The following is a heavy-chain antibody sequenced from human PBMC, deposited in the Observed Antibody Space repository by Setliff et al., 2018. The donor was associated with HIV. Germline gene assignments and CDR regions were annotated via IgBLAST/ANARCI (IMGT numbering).Heavy chain of an antibody. CDR2: IYHSGST. CDR1: GGSISSRYY. V-gene: IGHV4-38-2*02. Sequence: PSETLSLTCTVSGGSISSRYYWGWIRQPPGKGPEWIGTIYHSGSTYYNPSLKSRVTISVDTSKNRFSLRLSSVTAADSAVYYCARRRETIVVVIGIPNWYFDLWGRGTLVTVSS. J-gene: IGHJ2*01. D-gene: IGHD2-21*01. CDR3: ARRRETIVVVIGIPNWYFDL.